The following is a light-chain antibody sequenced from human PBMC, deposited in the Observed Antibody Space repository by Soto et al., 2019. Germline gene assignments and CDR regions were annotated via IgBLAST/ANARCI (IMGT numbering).Light chain of an antibody. CDR1: QSISSY. CDR2: AAS. CDR3: QQSLSSLDYT. Sequence: DIQMTQSPSSLSASVGDRVTITCRASQSISSYLNWYQQKPGKAPKVLIYAASNLQSGVPSRFSGSGSGTDFTLTITSLQPEDFATYYCQQSLSSLDYTFGQGTKVDVK. J-gene: IGKJ2*01. V-gene: IGKV1-39*01.